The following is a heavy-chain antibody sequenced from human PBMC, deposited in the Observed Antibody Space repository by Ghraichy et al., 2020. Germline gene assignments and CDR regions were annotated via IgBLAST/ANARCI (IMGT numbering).Heavy chain of an antibody. CDR2: TSYDGSNK. V-gene: IGHV3-30*18. J-gene: IGHJ6*02. Sequence: SLNISCAVSGFTFSRYGMHWVRQAPGKGLEWVAVTSYDGSNKNFADSVKGRFTISRDNSKNTLYLQMNSLRAEDTAVYYCAKERESSGYYSFRGDYYGMDVWGQGTTVTVSS. D-gene: IGHD3-22*01. CDR3: AKERESSGYYSFRGDYYGMDV. CDR1: GFTFSRYG.